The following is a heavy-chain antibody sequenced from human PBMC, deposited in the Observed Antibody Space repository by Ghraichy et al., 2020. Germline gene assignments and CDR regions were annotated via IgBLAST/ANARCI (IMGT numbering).Heavy chain of an antibody. V-gene: IGHV3-23*01. D-gene: IGHD6-19*01. CDR2: IRGSGVNT. CDR1: GFTFSNYA. Sequence: GSLRLSCAASGFTFSNYAMSWLRQPPGKGLEWVSAIRGSGVNTYYADSVKGRFTVSRDNSKNSLYLQMNSLRAEDTALYYCAKEMDTRGWYSADYWGQGTLVTVSS. CDR3: AKEMDTRGWYSADY. J-gene: IGHJ4*02.